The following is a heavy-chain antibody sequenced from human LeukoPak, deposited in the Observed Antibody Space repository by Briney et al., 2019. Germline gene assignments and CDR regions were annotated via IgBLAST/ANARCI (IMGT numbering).Heavy chain of an antibody. J-gene: IGHJ4*02. D-gene: IGHD6-13*01. CDR1: GYTFTSYG. CDR3: ARVVYSSSWYGGYFDY. V-gene: IGHV1-18*01. CDR2: ISAYNGNT. Sequence: ASVKVSCKASGYTFTSYGISWVRQAPGQGLEWMGWISAYNGNTNYAQKLQGRVTMTTDTSTSTAYMELRSLRSDDTAVYYCARVVYSSSWYGGYFDYWGQGTLVTVSS.